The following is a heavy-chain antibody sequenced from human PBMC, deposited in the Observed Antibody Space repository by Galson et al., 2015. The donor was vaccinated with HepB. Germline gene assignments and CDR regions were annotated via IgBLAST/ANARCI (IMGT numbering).Heavy chain of an antibody. CDR2: ISYDGSNK. CDR3: ARDLRGGAPQGAFDI. Sequence: LRLSCAASGFTFSSYAMHWVRQAPGKGLEWVAVISYDGSNKYYADSVKGRFTISRDNSKNTLYLQMNSLRAEDTAVYYCARDLRGGAPQGAFDIWGQGTMVTVSS. CDR1: GFTFSSYA. J-gene: IGHJ3*02. V-gene: IGHV3-30*04.